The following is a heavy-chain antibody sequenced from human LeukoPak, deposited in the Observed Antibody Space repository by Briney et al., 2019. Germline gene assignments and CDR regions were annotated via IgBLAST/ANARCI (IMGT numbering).Heavy chain of an antibody. CDR2: IKQDGTEK. V-gene: IGHV3-7*01. J-gene: IGHJ5*02. Sequence: GGSLRLSCAASGFTLSNHWMIWVRQAPGKGLECVANIKQDGTEKYYLDSVKGRFTISRDNAKNSLYLQMNSLRVEDTAVYYCVTGGHYSGSWGQGSLVTVSS. D-gene: IGHD3-3*01. CDR1: GFTLSNHW. CDR3: VTGGHYSGS.